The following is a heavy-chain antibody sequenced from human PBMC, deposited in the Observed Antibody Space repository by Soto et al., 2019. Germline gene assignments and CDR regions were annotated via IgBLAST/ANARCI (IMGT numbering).Heavy chain of an antibody. J-gene: IGHJ4*02. V-gene: IGHV1-46*01. CDR3: GRDTSGLDY. Sequence: QVQLVQSGAEVKKPGASVKVSCQASGYTFASHYIHWVRQAPGQGLEWMGVINPNGGNTRYAQRFQDRLTLTTDTPTNTVYLDLSSLSSDDMAVYYCGRDTSGLDYWGQGTLVTVSS. CDR1: GYTFASHY. CDR2: INPNGGNT.